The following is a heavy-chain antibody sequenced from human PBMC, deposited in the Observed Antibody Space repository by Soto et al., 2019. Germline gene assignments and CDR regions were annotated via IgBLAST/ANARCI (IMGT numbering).Heavy chain of an antibody. V-gene: IGHV3-23*01. CDR1: GFTFSSYA. CDR2: ISGSGGST. D-gene: IGHD3-3*01. J-gene: IGHJ6*02. CDR3: AKDRGFERFLEWFMGYYGMDV. Sequence: GGSLRLSCAASGFTFSSYAMSWVRQAPGKGLEWVSAISGSGGSTYYADSVKGRFTISRDNSKNTLYLQMNSLRAEDTAVYYCAKDRGFERFLEWFMGYYGMDVWGQGTTVTVSS.